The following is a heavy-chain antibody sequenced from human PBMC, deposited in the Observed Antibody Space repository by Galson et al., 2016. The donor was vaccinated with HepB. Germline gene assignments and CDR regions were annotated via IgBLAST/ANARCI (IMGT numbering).Heavy chain of an antibody. J-gene: IGHJ4*02. CDR1: GFTFSGYS. V-gene: IGHV3-21*01. CDR2: ITSSSSYI. D-gene: IGHD6-19*01. CDR3: ARGGPSPVAHFGY. Sequence: SLRLSCAASGFTFSGYSMIWVRQAPGKGLAWVSSITSSSSYIYYADSVKGRFTISRDNAKNSLYLQMTSLRAEDTAVYYCARGGPSPVAHFGYWGQGTLVTVSS.